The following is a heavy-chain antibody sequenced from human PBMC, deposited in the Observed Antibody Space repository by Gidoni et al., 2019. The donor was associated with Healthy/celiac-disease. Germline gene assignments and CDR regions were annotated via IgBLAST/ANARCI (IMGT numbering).Heavy chain of an antibody. J-gene: IGHJ4*02. Sequence: QVQLQQWGAGLLKPSETLSLTCAVYGRSFSGYSWTCLRQPPWKGLEWIGEINHSGSTNDNQSLKSRVTISVDTSKNQFSLKLSSVNAADTAVYYCTRAQPPYEFWSGSDSYNHYFDYWGQGTLVTVSS. CDR1: GRSFSGYS. CDR2: INHSGST. D-gene: IGHD3-3*01. V-gene: IGHV4-34*01. CDR3: TRAQPPYEFWSGSDSYNHYFDY.